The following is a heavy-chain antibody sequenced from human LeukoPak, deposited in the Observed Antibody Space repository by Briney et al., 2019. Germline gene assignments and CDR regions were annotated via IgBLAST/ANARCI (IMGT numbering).Heavy chain of an antibody. D-gene: IGHD5-18*01. CDR1: VFTFSSYG. CDR3: AKNAHYQGYSYGGIDY. Sequence: PGGSLRLSCAASVFTFSSYGMHLVRQAPGKGLEWVAVISYDGSDKYSADSVKGRFTISRDNSKNTLYLQMNSLRAEDTAVYYCAKNAHYQGYSYGGIDYWGQGTLVTVSS. V-gene: IGHV3-30*18. J-gene: IGHJ4*02. CDR2: ISYDGSDK.